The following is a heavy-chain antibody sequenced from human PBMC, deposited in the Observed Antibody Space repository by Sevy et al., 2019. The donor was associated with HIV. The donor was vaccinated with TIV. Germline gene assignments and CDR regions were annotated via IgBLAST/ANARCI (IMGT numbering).Heavy chain of an antibody. Sequence: SETLSLTCTVSGGSISSYYWSWVRQPPGKGLEWIGYIYYTGSTNYNPSLKSRVTILVDTSKNQFSLKLSSVTAADTAVYYCAREMRDTASFDYWGQRTLVTVSS. V-gene: IGHV4-59*01. J-gene: IGHJ4*02. CDR2: IYYTGST. CDR3: AREMRDTASFDY. D-gene: IGHD5-18*01. CDR1: GGSISSYY.